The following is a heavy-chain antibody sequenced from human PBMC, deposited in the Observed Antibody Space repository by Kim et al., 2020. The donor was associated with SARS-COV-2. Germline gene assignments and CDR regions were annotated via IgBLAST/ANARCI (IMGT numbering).Heavy chain of an antibody. CDR2: VHDSGST. V-gene: IGHV4-39*07. Sequence: SETLSLTCTVSGGSISSSAFQWGWIRQPPGKGLEWIGSVHDSGSTYYSPSLRSRVTMSVDTSKNQFSLKLSPVTAADTAMYYCTRVFVTLVRGIIKGYWLDPWGQGTLVTVSA. CDR3: TRVFVTLVRGIIKGYWLDP. CDR1: GGSISSSAFQ. D-gene: IGHD3-10*01. J-gene: IGHJ5*02.